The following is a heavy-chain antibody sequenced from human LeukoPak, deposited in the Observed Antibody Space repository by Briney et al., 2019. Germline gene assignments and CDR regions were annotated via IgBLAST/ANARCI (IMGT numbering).Heavy chain of an antibody. CDR2: IYHSGST. CDR3: ARETIGDNRRDLAFAI. CDR1: GGSISSGGYY. V-gene: IGHV4-30-2*01. J-gene: IGHJ3*02. D-gene: IGHD2-21*02. Sequence: PSQTLSLTCTVSGGSISSGGYYWSWIRQPPGKGLEWIGYIYHSGSTYYNPSLKSRVTISVDTSKNQFSLKLSSVTTADTAVYYCARETIGDNRRDLAFAIWGQGTMVTVSS.